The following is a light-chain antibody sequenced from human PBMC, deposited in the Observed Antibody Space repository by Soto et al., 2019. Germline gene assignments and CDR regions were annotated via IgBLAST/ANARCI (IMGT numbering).Light chain of an antibody. J-gene: IGLJ1*01. CDR2: DDS. CDR3: SSYSTTHTRV. V-gene: IGLV2-14*03. Sequence: QSALTQPASVSGSPGQSIAISCTGTSSDVGGYKSVSWYQQHPGKAPKMMMYDDSDRPLGVSDRFSGSKSGNTASLTISGLHAEDEADYYCSSYSTTHTRVFGSGTKLTVL. CDR1: SSDVGGYKS.